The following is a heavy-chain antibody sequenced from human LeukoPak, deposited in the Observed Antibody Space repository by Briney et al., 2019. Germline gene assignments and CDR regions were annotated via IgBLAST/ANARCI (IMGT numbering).Heavy chain of an antibody. V-gene: IGHV3-30*18. Sequence: PGRSLRLSCAASGFTFSSYGMHWVRQAPGKGLEWVAVISYDGSNKYYAGSVKGRFTISRDNSKNTLYLQMNSLRAEDTAVYYCAKDMDARGYYDSSGYYSDAFDIWGQGTMVTVSS. CDR1: GFTFSSYG. D-gene: IGHD3-22*01. J-gene: IGHJ3*02. CDR3: AKDMDARGYYDSSGYYSDAFDI. CDR2: ISYDGSNK.